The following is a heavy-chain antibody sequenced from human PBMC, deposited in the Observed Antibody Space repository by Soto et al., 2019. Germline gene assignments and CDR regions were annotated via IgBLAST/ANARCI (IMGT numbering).Heavy chain of an antibody. CDR2: INHSGST. CDR3: AREGCSGGSCYSDY. D-gene: IGHD2-15*01. CDR1: GGSFSGYY. Sequence: QVQLQQWGAGLLKPSETLSLTCAVYGGSFSGYYWSWIRQPPGKGLEWIGEINHSGSTNYNPSLKSRVTISVDPSTNQFSLKLSPVTAADTAVYYCAREGCSGGSCYSDYWGQGTLVTVSS. V-gene: IGHV4-34*01. J-gene: IGHJ4*02.